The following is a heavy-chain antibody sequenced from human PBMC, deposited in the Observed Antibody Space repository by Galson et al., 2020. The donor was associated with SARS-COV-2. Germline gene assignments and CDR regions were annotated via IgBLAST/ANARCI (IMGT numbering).Heavy chain of an antibody. J-gene: IGHJ6*03. CDR3: ARGHRGVVPSPVLGLGPYYSYYYMDV. D-gene: IGHD3-10*01. Sequence: SETLSLTCAVYGGSFSGYSWTWIRQPPGKGLEWIGEINISGSTTYSPSLKSRVTISVDTSKHQFSLNLRSLTAADTAVYYCARGHRGVVPSPVLGLGPYYSYYYMDVWGKGTAVTVSS. V-gene: IGHV4-34*01. CDR2: INISGST. CDR1: GGSFSGYS.